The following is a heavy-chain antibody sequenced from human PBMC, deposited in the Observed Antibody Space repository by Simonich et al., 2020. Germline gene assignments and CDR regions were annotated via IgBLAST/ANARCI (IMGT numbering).Heavy chain of an antibody. CDR3: ARDGERYCGGDCYSYFDY. J-gene: IGHJ4*02. CDR2: ISYDGSNK. CDR1: GFTFSSYA. Sequence: QVQLVESGGGVVQPGRSLRLSCAASGFTFSSYAMHWVRQAPGKGLEWVEVISYDGSNKYYADSVKGRFTISRDNSKNTRYLQMNSLRAEDTAVYYCARDGERYCGGDCYSYFDYWGQGTLVTVSS. D-gene: IGHD2-21*02. V-gene: IGHV3-30*07.